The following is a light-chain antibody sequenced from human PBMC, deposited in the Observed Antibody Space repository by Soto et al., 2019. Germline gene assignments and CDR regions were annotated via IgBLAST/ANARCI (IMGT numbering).Light chain of an antibody. CDR1: QSVSGTH. CDR2: GAS. CDR3: QQYNDWPLT. Sequence: DIVLTQSPGTLSLSPGDRATLSCRASQSVSGTHLAWYQQKPGQAPRLLIYGASSRATGIPDRFSGRGSGTDFTLTISRLEPEDFALYYCQQYNDWPLTFGQGTKVDIK. J-gene: IGKJ1*01. V-gene: IGKV3-20*01.